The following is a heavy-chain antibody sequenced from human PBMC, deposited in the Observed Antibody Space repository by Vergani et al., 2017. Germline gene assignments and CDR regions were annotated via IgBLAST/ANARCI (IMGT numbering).Heavy chain of an antibody. CDR2: IYYSGST. Sequence: QVQLQESGPGLVKPSETLSLTCTVSGGSISSYYWSWIRQPPGKGLEWIGYIYYSGSTNYNLSLKSRVTISVDTSKNQFSLKLSSVTAADTAVYYCARRISDYYYYYMDVWGKGTTVTVSS. J-gene: IGHJ6*03. CDR1: GGSISSYY. D-gene: IGHD3-3*02. V-gene: IGHV4-59*01. CDR3: ARRISDYYYYYMDV.